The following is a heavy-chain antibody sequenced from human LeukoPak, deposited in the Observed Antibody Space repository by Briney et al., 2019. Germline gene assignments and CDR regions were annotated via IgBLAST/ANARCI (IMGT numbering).Heavy chain of an antibody. CDR2: IYHSGST. V-gene: IGHV4-59*12. Sequence: PSETLSLTCTVSGGSTSSYYWSWIRQPPGKGLEWIGYIYHSGSTYYNPSLKSRVTISVDRSKNQFSLKLSSVTAADTAVYYCARIVATISISGYYYMDVWGKGTTVTVSS. J-gene: IGHJ6*03. D-gene: IGHD5-12*01. CDR3: ARIVATISISGYYYMDV. CDR1: GGSTSSYY.